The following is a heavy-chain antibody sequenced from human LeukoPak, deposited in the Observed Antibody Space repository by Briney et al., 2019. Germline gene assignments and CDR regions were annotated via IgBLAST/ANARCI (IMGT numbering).Heavy chain of an antibody. V-gene: IGHV4-31*03. Sequence: SQTLSLTCTVSGGSISSGGYYWSWMRQHPGKGLEWIGYFYYSGRTYYNPSLRSRVTISVDTSKNQSSLKLSSVTAADTAVYYCARMPGQHFDYWGQGTLVTVSS. D-gene: IGHD2-2*01. CDR3: ARMPGQHFDY. CDR1: GGSISSGGYY. CDR2: FYYSGRT. J-gene: IGHJ4*02.